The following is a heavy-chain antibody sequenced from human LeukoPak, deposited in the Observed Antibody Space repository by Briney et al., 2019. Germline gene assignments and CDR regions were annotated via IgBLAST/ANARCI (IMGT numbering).Heavy chain of an antibody. CDR2: ISAYDGNT. CDR3: ARDEGEMATTFAY. V-gene: IGHV1-18*01. J-gene: IGHJ4*02. CDR1: GYTFTSYG. Sequence: AAVKVSFKASGYTFTSYGISWVRQAPGQGLEWMGWISAYDGNTNYAQNLQGRVTMTTDTSTSTAYMELRRLRSDDTAVYSCARDEGEMATTFAYWGQGTLVTVSS. D-gene: IGHD5-24*01.